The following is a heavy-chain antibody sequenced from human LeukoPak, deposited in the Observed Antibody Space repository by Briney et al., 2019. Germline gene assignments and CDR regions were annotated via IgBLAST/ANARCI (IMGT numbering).Heavy chain of an antibody. Sequence: GGSLRLSCPASGFTFSSYAMSWVRQAPGKGLEWVSTVSGSGGTTYYADSVKGRFTISRDNSKSTLYLQMNSLRAEDTAVYYCAKGNGKAATGSVVDYWGQGTLVTVSS. V-gene: IGHV3-23*01. CDR1: GFTFSSYA. CDR2: VSGSGGTT. D-gene: IGHD6-13*01. J-gene: IGHJ4*02. CDR3: AKGNGKAATGSVVDY.